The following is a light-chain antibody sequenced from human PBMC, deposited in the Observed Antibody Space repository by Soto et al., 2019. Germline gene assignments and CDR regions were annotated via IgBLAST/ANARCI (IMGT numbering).Light chain of an antibody. CDR3: QQRKSYPIT. CDR1: HDINTY. CDR2: AAS. V-gene: IGKV1-9*01. Sequence: DIQLTQSPSFLSASVGDRVTITCRASHDINTYISWYQQKPGKAPKLLIFAASTLQNGGPSRFSGSGSGTEVTVSITSLQPEDLATYYCQQRKSYPITFGQGKRLEIK. J-gene: IGKJ5*01.